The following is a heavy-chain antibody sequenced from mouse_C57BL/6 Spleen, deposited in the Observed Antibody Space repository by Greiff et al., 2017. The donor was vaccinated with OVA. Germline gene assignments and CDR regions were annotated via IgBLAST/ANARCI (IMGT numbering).Heavy chain of an antibody. Sequence: QVQLQQPGAELVRPGSSVKLSCKASGYTFTSYWMHWVKQRPIQGLEWIGNIDPSDSETHYNQKFKDKATLTVDKSSSTAYMQLSSLTSEDSAVYYWARGGTTVVAYFDYWGQGTTLTVSS. CDR2: IDPSDSET. V-gene: IGHV1-52*01. CDR3: ARGGTTVVAYFDY. J-gene: IGHJ2*01. D-gene: IGHD1-1*01. CDR1: GYTFTSYW.